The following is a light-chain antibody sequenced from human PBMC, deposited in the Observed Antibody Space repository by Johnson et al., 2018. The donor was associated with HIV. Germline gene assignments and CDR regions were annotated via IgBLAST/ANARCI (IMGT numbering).Light chain of an antibody. CDR3: GTWFRILTAGGV. CDR1: SSNIGNNY. J-gene: IGLJ1*01. Sequence: QSVLTQPPSVSAAPGQKVTISCSGSSSNIGNNYVSWYQHLPGTAPKLLIYKNNKRPSGIPDRFSGSKSGTSATLGITGLQTGDEGDYYCGTWFRILTAGGVLGTGTKVTVL. V-gene: IGLV1-51*02. CDR2: KNN.